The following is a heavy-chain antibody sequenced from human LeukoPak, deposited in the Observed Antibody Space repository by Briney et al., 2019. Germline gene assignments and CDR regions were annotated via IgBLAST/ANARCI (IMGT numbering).Heavy chain of an antibody. Sequence: ASVKVSCKASGYTFTGYYMHWVRQAPGQGLEWMGWINPNSGGTNYAQKFQGRVTMTRDTSISTAYMELSRLRSDDTAVYYCARGPIAAAGSYYYYYYMDVWGKGTTVTVSS. CDR1: GYTFTGYY. V-gene: IGHV1-2*02. CDR3: ARGPIAAAGSYYYYYYMDV. D-gene: IGHD6-13*01. CDR2: INPNSGGT. J-gene: IGHJ6*03.